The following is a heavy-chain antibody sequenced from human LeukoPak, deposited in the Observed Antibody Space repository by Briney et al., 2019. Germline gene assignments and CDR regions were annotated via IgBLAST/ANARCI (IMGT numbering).Heavy chain of an antibody. J-gene: IGHJ5*02. CDR3: GRDLGSRYSNWFDP. D-gene: IGHD3-16*01. CDR1: GGSISSYY. CDR2: IYYSGST. Sequence: SETLSLTCTVSGGSISSYYWSWIRQPPGKGLEWIGYIYYSGSTNYNPSLKSRVTISVDTSKNQFSLKLTSVTAAGTAVYYCGRDLGSRYSNWFDPWGQGTLVTVSS. V-gene: IGHV4-59*01.